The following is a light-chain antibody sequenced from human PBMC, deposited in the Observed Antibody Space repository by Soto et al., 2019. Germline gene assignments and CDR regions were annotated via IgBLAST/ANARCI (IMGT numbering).Light chain of an antibody. Sequence: EIVLTQSPATLSLSPGERATLSCRASQSVSSYLAWYQQKPGQAPRLLIYDASNRATGITARFSGSGSGTVFTLTISSLEPEDFAVYYCQQRSNWPAITFGQGTRLEIK. CDR1: QSVSSY. V-gene: IGKV3-11*01. J-gene: IGKJ5*01. CDR2: DAS. CDR3: QQRSNWPAIT.